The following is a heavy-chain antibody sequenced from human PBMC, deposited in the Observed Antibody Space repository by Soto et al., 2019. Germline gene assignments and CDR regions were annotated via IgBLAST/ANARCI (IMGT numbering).Heavy chain of an antibody. CDR2: MNPNSGNT. CDR3: ARVRELLWCGKHLFMDV. V-gene: IGHV1-8*01. D-gene: IGHD3-10*01. J-gene: IGHJ6*04. Sequence: QVQLVQSGAEVKKPGASVKVSCKASGYTFTSYDINWVRQATGQGLEWMGWMNPNSGNTGYAQKFQGRVPMTRNTSISTAYMELSSLRSEDTAVYYCARVRELLWCGKHLFMDVWGKGTTVTVSS. CDR1: GYTFTSYD.